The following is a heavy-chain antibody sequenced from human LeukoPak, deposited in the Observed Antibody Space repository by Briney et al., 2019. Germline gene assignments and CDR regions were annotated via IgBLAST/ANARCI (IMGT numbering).Heavy chain of an antibody. Sequence: GGSLRLSCAVSGFTFSSYSMNWVRQAPGKALEWVAYISTSDTTIYYADSVKGRFTISRDIAKNSLYLQMNSLRAEDTAVYYCARDVAAAGIDYSGQGTLVTVSS. D-gene: IGHD6-13*01. CDR1: GFTFSSYS. V-gene: IGHV3-48*01. J-gene: IGHJ4*02. CDR3: ARDVAAAGIDY. CDR2: ISTSDTTI.